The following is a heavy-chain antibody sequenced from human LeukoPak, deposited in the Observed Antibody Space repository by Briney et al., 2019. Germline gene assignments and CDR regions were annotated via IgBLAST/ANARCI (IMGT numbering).Heavy chain of an antibody. D-gene: IGHD3-16*01. CDR2: INPSGGST. CDR1: GYTFTTFY. V-gene: IGHV1-46*01. CDR3: AREVDPGLGQPLNY. J-gene: IGHJ4*02. Sequence: ASVKVSCKASGYTFTTFYVHWVRQAPGQGLEWMAIINPSGGSTSYAQKFQGRVTMTRDTSISTAYMELSRLRPDDTAVCYCAREVDPGLGQPLNYWGQGTLVTVSS.